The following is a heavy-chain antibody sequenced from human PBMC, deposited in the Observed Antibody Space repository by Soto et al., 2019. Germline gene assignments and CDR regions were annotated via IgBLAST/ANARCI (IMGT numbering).Heavy chain of an antibody. CDR2: IYHSGST. CDR3: AGWPGVARDY. V-gene: IGHV4-30-2*01. CDR1: GGSISSGGYS. J-gene: IGHJ4*02. Sequence: QLQLQESGSGLVKPSQTLSLTCAVSGGSISSGGYSWSWIRQPPGKGLEWIGYIYHSGSTYYNPSLNRRVTTAVDKSTNPFSLKLSSVTAADTAVCYCAGWPGVARDYWGQGTLVTVSS. D-gene: IGHD6-6*01.